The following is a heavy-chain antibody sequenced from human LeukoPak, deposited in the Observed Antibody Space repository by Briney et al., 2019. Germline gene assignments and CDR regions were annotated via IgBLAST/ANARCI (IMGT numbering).Heavy chain of an antibody. CDR2: IYYSGTP. CDR1: GGSISSGGYY. J-gene: IGHJ4*02. V-gene: IGHV4-31*03. D-gene: IGHD3-10*02. Sequence: PSETLSLTCTVSGGSISSGGYYWSWIRQHPGKGLEWIGYIYYSGTPYYNPSLKSRVTISVATSKNQFSLRLSSVTAADTAVYYCARLSSGSYVYWGRGTLVTVSS. CDR3: ARLSSGSYVY.